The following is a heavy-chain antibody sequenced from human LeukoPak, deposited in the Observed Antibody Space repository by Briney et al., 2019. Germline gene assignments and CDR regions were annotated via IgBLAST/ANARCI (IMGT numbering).Heavy chain of an antibody. D-gene: IGHD1-26*01. CDR2: IIPISGAA. CDR1: GDTFSIYG. J-gene: IGHJ4*02. Sequence: ASVKVSCKAVGDTFSIYGISWVRQAPGQGLEWMGGIIPISGAAEYAQKFQGRVTITADKSTSTAFMELHSLRSEDTALYYCATYLVGSAHGPDSWGQGTLVAVSS. V-gene: IGHV1-69*06. CDR3: ATYLVGSAHGPDS.